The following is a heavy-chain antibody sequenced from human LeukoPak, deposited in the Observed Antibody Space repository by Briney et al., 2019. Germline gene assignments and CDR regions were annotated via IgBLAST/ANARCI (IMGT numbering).Heavy chain of an antibody. CDR3: ARDYSGSYTH. Sequence: ASVKVYCKASGYTFTDYYIHWVRQAPGQGLEWMGLIHPNSGDTYYAQKFRGRVTMTRDTSITTAYVELDRLTSDDTAVYYCARDYSGSYTHWAQGTLVTISS. J-gene: IGHJ4*02. V-gene: IGHV1-2*06. D-gene: IGHD1-26*01. CDR1: GYTFTDYY. CDR2: IHPNSGDT.